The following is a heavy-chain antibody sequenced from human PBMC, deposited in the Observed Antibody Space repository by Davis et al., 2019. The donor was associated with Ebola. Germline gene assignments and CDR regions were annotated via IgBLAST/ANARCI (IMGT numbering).Heavy chain of an antibody. CDR3: ARRSGYIYVYEGMDV. D-gene: IGHD5-18*01. CDR2: IWYDGSNK. J-gene: IGHJ6*04. V-gene: IGHV3-33*03. CDR1: GFTFSSYG. Sequence: GGSLRLSCAASGFTFSSYGMHWVRQAPGKGLEWVAIIWYDGSNKYYADSVKGRFTISRDNAKNTLYLQMNSLRAEDTAVYYCARRSGYIYVYEGMDVWGKGTTVTVSS.